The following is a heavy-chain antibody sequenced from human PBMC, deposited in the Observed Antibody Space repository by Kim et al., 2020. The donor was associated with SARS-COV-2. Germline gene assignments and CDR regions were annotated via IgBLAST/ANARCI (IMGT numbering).Heavy chain of an antibody. J-gene: IGHJ3*01. D-gene: IGHD3-22*01. CDR2: ISYYGSDK. Sequence: GGSLRLSCAASGFTFSSYAMHWVRQAPGKGLEWVAVISYYGSDKYYGDSVKGRFTISRDNSKNTLYLQMNSLRAEDTAVYYCANPTYYYDRSGYRDDAF. CDR1: GFTFSSYA. CDR3: ANPTYYYDRSGYRDDAF. V-gene: IGHV3-30*18.